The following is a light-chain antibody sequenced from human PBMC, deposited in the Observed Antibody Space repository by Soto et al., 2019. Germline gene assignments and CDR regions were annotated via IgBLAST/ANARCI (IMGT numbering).Light chain of an antibody. V-gene: IGKV3-15*01. CDR2: DAS. Sequence: ETVMTQSPATLSVSPGERATLSCRASQSISRSLAWYQQKPGQAPRLLIYDASTRATGIPGRFSGGGSGTEFTLNISSLQSEDLAVYYCQQYNTWPRTFGQGTKVEIK. CDR3: QQYNTWPRT. CDR1: QSISRS. J-gene: IGKJ1*01.